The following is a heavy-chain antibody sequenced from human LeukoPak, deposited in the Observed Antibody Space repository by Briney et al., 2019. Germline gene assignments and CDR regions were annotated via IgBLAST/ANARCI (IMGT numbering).Heavy chain of an antibody. Sequence: GGSLRLSCAASGFTFSSYSMNWVRQAPGKGLEWVSYISSSSSTIYYADSVKGRFTISRDNAKNSLYLQMNSLRAEDTAVYYCARALGKWLLSYWGQGTLVTVSS. CDR3: ARALGKWLLSY. CDR1: GFTFSSYS. J-gene: IGHJ4*02. CDR2: ISSSSSTI. D-gene: IGHD3-22*01. V-gene: IGHV3-48*01.